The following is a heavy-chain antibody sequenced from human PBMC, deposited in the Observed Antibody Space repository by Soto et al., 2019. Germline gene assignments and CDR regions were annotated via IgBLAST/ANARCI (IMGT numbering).Heavy chain of an antibody. Sequence: GGSLRLSCAASGFTFSSYAMHWVRQAPGKGLEWVAVISYDGSNKYYADSVKGRFTISRDNSKNTLYLQMNSLRAEDTAVYYCASLPDYGDLFDPWGQGTLVTVS. CDR2: ISYDGSNK. CDR1: GFTFSSYA. CDR3: ASLPDYGDLFDP. J-gene: IGHJ5*02. D-gene: IGHD4-17*01. V-gene: IGHV3-30-3*01.